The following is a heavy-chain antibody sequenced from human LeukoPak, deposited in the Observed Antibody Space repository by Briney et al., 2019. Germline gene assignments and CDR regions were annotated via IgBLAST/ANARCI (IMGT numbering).Heavy chain of an antibody. CDR3: ARVAVRGVPALGY. CDR1: GYTFTSYD. J-gene: IGHJ4*02. CDR2: MNPNSGNT. V-gene: IGHV1-8*01. D-gene: IGHD3-10*01. Sequence: ASVKVSCKASGYTFTSYDINWVRQATGQGLEWMGWMNPNSGNTGYAQKFQGRVTMTRNTSISTAYMELCSLRSEDTAVYYCARVAVRGVPALGYWGQGTLVTVSS.